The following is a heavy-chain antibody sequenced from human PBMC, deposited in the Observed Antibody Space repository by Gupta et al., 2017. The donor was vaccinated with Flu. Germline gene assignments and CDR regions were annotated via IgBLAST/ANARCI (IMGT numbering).Heavy chain of an antibody. D-gene: IGHD3-10*01. CDR1: GFSFSYAY. V-gene: IGHV3-15*01. CDR2: LKSETDGGTA. Sequence: EVQLVASGGGLVKPGGSLRLSCAASGFSFSYAYMNWVRQAPGKGLEWVGRLKSETDGGTADYAAPVKGRFTISRDDSKNTLWLQMNSLRTEDTAVYYCTTDSSGGITFDIWGQGTPVTVSA. CDR3: TTDSSGGITFDI. J-gene: IGHJ3*02.